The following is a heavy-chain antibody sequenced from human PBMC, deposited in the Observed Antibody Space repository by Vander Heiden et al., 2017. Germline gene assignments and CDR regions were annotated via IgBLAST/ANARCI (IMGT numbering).Heavy chain of an antibody. D-gene: IGHD4-17*01. J-gene: IGHJ4*02. CDR1: GYTFTGYY. V-gene: IGHV1-2*02. Sequence: QVQLVQSGAEVKKPGASVKVSCKASGYTFTGYYMHWVRQAPGQVLGWMGWINPNRGGTNYAQKFQGRVTMTRDTSISTAYMGLGRLRSDDTAVYYCARGGGDYGGNYFDYWGQGTLVTVSS. CDR2: INPNRGGT. CDR3: ARGGGDYGGNYFDY.